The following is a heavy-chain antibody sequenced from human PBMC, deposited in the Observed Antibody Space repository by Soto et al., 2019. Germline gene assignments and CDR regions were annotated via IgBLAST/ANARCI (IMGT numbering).Heavy chain of an antibody. D-gene: IGHD3-3*01. CDR3: ARHSPYDFWSGLGSFDP. J-gene: IGHJ5*02. Sequence: SETLSVTCTVSGGSISSSSYYWGWIRQPPGKGLEWIGSIYYSGSTYYNPSLKSRVTISVDTSKNQFSLKLSSVTAADTAVYYCARHSPYDFWSGLGSFDPRGQGPLVT. CDR2: IYYSGST. CDR1: GGSISSSSYY. V-gene: IGHV4-39*01.